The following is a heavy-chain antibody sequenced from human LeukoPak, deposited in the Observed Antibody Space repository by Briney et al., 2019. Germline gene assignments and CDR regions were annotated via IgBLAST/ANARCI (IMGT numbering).Heavy chain of an antibody. V-gene: IGHV3-15*01. CDR2: IKRGGTT. D-gene: IGHD1-26*01. CDR1: GLKFSDAW. CDR3: KWERSVYYGMDV. Sequence: GGSLRLSCVVSGLKFSDAWVTWVRQAPGKGLEWVGRIKRGGTTDYAAPVNGRFTISRDDSKNTIYLQVNSLKIEDTAVYYCKWERSVYYGMDVWGQGTTVTVSS. J-gene: IGHJ6*02.